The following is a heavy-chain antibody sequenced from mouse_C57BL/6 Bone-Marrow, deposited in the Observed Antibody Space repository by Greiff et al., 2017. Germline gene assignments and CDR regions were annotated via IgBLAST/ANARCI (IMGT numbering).Heavy chain of an antibody. CDR2: ISSGSSTI. Sequence: EVQLQESGGGLVKPGGSLKLSCAASGFTFSDYGLHWVRQAPEKGLEWVAYISSGSSTIYYADTVKGRFTISRDNAKNTLFLQMTSRRSEDTAMYYCARTLYGSTLYYFDYWGQGTTLTVSS. CDR1: GFTFSDYG. CDR3: ARTLYGSTLYYFDY. J-gene: IGHJ2*01. V-gene: IGHV5-17*01. D-gene: IGHD1-1*01.